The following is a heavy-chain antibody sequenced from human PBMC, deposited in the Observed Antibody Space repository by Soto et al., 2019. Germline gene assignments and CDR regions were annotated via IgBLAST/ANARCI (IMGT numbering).Heavy chain of an antibody. CDR2: IWYDGSNK. Sequence: QVQLVESGGGVVQPGRSLRLSCAASGFTFSSYGMHWVRQAPGKGLEWVAVIWYDGSNKYYADSVKGRFTISRDNSKNPLYLQMNSLRAEDTAVYYCARDGIWKQVDYWGQGTLVPVSS. CDR1: GFTFSSYG. CDR3: ARDGIWKQVDY. D-gene: IGHD3-3*01. V-gene: IGHV3-33*01. J-gene: IGHJ4*02.